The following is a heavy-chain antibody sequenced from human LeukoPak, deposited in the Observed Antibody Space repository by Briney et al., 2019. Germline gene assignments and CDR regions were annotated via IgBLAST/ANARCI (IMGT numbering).Heavy chain of an antibody. Sequence: ASVKVSCKASGYTFTSYGISWLRQAPGQGPEWMGWISANNGNTHYVQKFQGRVTMTTDTSTTTAYMELRSLTSDDTAVYYCARGRDLDCGSASCSMFDYWGQGTLVTVSS. D-gene: IGHD2-2*01. CDR1: GYTFTSYG. CDR2: ISANNGNT. J-gene: IGHJ4*02. V-gene: IGHV1-18*01. CDR3: ARGRDLDCGSASCSMFDY.